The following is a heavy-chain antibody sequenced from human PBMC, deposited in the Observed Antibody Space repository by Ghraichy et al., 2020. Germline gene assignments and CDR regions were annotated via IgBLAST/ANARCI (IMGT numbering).Heavy chain of an antibody. Sequence: GESLNISCAASGFTFSSYSMNWVRQAPGKGLEWVSYISSSSSTIYYADSVKGRFTISRDNAKNSLYLQMNSLRDEDTAVYYCARDPGFYDILTGYSYGMDVWGQGTTVTVSS. CDR1: GFTFSSYS. CDR3: ARDPGFYDILTGYSYGMDV. D-gene: IGHD3-9*01. V-gene: IGHV3-48*02. CDR2: ISSSSSTI. J-gene: IGHJ6*02.